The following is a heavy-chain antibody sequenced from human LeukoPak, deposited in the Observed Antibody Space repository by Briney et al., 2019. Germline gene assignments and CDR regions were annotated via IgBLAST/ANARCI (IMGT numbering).Heavy chain of an antibody. Sequence: PGGSLRLSCAASGFTVSSNYMSWVRQAPGKGLEWVSVIYSGGSTYYADSVKGRFTISRDNSKNTLYLQMNSLRAEDTAVYYCARESRSAWLLRYYYMDVWGKGTTVTVSS. J-gene: IGHJ6*03. D-gene: IGHD6-19*01. V-gene: IGHV3-53*01. CDR1: GFTVSSNY. CDR3: ARESRSAWLLRYYYMDV. CDR2: IYSGGST.